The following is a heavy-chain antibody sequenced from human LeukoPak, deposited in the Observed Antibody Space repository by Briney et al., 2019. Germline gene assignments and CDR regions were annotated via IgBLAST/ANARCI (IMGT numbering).Heavy chain of an antibody. D-gene: IGHD1-1*01. CDR3: ARERQLERLAFGKEGSAFDY. CDR2: ISSSSSYI. Sequence: PGGSLRLSCAAFGFSFGRHGMHWVRQAPGKGLEWVSSISSSSSYIYYAASVKGRFTISRDNAKNSLYLQMHRLRAEDTAVYYCARERQLERLAFGKEGSAFDYWGQGTLVTVSS. CDR1: GFSFGRHG. J-gene: IGHJ4*02. V-gene: IGHV3-21*01.